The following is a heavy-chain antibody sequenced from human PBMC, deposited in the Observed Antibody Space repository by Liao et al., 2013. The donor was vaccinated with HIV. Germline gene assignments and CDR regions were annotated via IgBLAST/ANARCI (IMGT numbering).Heavy chain of an antibody. CDR2: INHSGNT. J-gene: IGHJ4*02. CDR3: ASSRGGDF. V-gene: IGHV4-34*01. Sequence: QVQLQQWGARLLKPSQTLSLTCAVYGGSHSDYYWSWIRQPPGKGLEWIGEINHSGNTNYNPSFKSRVTISVDRSKNQFSLKLTSVTAADTSVYFCASSRGGDFWGRANPGHRLL. CDR1: GGSHSDYY. D-gene: IGHD3-16*01.